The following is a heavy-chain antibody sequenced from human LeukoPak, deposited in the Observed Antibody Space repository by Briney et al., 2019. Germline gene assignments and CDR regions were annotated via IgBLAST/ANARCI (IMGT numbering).Heavy chain of an antibody. D-gene: IGHD3-10*01. J-gene: IGHJ4*02. CDR2: INHSGST. CDR1: GGSFSGYY. V-gene: IGHV4-34*01. CDR3: ARGISGSPFDY. Sequence: SETLSLTCAVYGGSFSGYYWSWIRQPPGKGLEWIGEINHSGSTNYNPSLKSRVTISVDTSKNQFPLKLSSVTAADTAAYYCARGISGSPFDYWGQGTLVTVSS.